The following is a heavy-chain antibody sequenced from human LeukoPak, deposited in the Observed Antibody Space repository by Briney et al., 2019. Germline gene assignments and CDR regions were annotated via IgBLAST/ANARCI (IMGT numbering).Heavy chain of an antibody. D-gene: IGHD1-26*01. CDR1: GGSISSGGYY. Sequence: SETLSLTCTVSGGSISSGGYYWSWIRQPPGKGLEWIGYIYHSGSTYYNPSLKSRVTIPVDTSKNQFSLKLSSVTAADTAVYYCARILSGSFDYWGQGTLVTVSS. CDR3: ARILSGSFDY. J-gene: IGHJ4*02. CDR2: IYHSGST. V-gene: IGHV4-30-2*01.